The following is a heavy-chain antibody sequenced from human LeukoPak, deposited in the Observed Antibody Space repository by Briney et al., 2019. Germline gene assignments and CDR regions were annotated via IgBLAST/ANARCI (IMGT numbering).Heavy chain of an antibody. CDR3: ARGVLRFLEWLSRTAAGYDY. Sequence: PSETLSLTCAVYGGSFSGYYWSWIRQPPGKGLEWIGEINHSGSTNYNPSLKSRVTISVDTSKNQFSLKLSSVTAADTAVYYCARGVLRFLEWLSRTAAGYDYWGQGTLVTVSS. J-gene: IGHJ4*02. D-gene: IGHD3-3*01. V-gene: IGHV4-34*01. CDR1: GGSFSGYY. CDR2: INHSGST.